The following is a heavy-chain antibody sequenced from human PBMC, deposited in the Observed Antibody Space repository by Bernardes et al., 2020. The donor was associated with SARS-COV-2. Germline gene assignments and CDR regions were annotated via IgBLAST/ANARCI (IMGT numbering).Heavy chain of an antibody. CDR1: GFTFSSYG. J-gene: IGHJ4*02. CDR2: IPSDGSNQ. Sequence: GGSLSLSCAASGFTFSSYGMTWVRQAPGKGLEWVAYIPSDGSNQYYADSVKGQFTISRDNSKNTLFLQLNSLRIEDTAVYYCAKELNWNHFDYWGQGSLVTVSS. CDR3: AKELNWNHFDY. V-gene: IGHV3-30*02. D-gene: IGHD1-20*01.